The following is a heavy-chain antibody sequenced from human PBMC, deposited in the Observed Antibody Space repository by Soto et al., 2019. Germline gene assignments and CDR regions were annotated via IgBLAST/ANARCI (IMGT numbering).Heavy chain of an antibody. CDR1: GYSFAGYW. CDR2: IDPGDSQT. CDR3: ARQIYDSDTGPNFQYYFDS. V-gene: IGHV5-10-1*01. D-gene: IGHD3-22*01. Sequence: PGESLKISCKGSGYSFAGYWITWVRQKPGEGLEWMGRIDPGDSQTYYSPSFRGHVTISATKSITTVFLQWSSLRASDTAMYYCARQIYDSDTGPNFQYYFDSWGQGTPVTVSS. J-gene: IGHJ4*02.